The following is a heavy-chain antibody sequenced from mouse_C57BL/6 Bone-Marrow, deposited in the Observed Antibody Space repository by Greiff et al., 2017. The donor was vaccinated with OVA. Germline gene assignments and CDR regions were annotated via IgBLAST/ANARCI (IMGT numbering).Heavy chain of an antibody. V-gene: IGHV1-81*01. CDR3: AREKGYWYFDV. CDR1: GYTFTSYG. CDR2: IYPRSGNT. Sequence: QVQLQQSGAELARPGASVKLSCKASGYTFTSYGINWVKQRTGQGLEWIGEIYPRSGNTYYNEKFKGKATLTADKSSSTAYMELRSLTSEDSAVYFCAREKGYWYFDVWGTGTTVTVSS. J-gene: IGHJ1*03.